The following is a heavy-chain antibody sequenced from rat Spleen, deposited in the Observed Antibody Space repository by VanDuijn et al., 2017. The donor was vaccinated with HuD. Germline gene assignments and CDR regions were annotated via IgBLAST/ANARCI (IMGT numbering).Heavy chain of an antibody. D-gene: IGHD1-6*01. V-gene: IGHV5-19*01. CDR3: ATYSDYATSPFAY. Sequence: VQLRESGPGLVQPSQTLSLTCTVSGFSLTSYHVHWVRQAPTKGLEWVATISTRGGSTYYRDSVKGRFTLSRDNAKSTLFLQMGSLRSEDTATYYCATYSDYATSPFAYWGRGALVTVSS. CDR1: GFSLTSYH. CDR2: ISTRGGST. J-gene: IGHJ3*01.